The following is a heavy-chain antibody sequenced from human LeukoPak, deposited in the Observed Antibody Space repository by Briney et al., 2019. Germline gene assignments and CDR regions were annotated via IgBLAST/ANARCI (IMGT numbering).Heavy chain of an antibody. CDR3: ARDHITMVLGVISAFDI. CDR2: ISYDGSNK. CDR1: GFTFRSYG. V-gene: IGHV3-30*03. J-gene: IGHJ3*02. D-gene: IGHD3-10*01. Sequence: GGSLRLSCAASGFTFRSYGMHWVRQAPGKGLEWVAVISYDGSNKYYADSVKGRFIISRDNSKNTLYLQMNSLRAEDTAVYYCARDHITMVLGVISAFDIWGQGTMVTVSS.